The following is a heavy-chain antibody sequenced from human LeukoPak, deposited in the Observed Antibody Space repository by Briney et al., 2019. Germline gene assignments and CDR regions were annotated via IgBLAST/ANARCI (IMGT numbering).Heavy chain of an antibody. CDR3: AKWGDYDVLTGYYVSDY. Sequence: PGGSLRLSCAAPGFTFSNYAMSWVRQAPGKGLEWVSAITGGGSGIYYADSMKSRFTISRDNSKNTLYLQINGLRAEDTAVYYCAKWGDYDVLTGYYVSDYWGQGTLVTVSS. V-gene: IGHV3-23*01. J-gene: IGHJ4*02. CDR2: ITGGGSGI. D-gene: IGHD3-9*01. CDR1: GFTFSNYA.